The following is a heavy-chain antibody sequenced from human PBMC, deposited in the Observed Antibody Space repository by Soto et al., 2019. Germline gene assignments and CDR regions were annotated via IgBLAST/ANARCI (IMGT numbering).Heavy chain of an antibody. CDR1: GFTFSSYW. Sequence: PGGSLRLSCAASGFTFSSYWMHWVRQAPGKGLVWVSRINSDGSSTSYADSVKGRFTISRDNAKNTLYLQMNSLRAEDTAVYYCAAAAGTPDWFDPWGQGTLVTVSS. CDR3: AAAAGTPDWFDP. D-gene: IGHD6-13*01. V-gene: IGHV3-74*01. CDR2: INSDGSST. J-gene: IGHJ5*02.